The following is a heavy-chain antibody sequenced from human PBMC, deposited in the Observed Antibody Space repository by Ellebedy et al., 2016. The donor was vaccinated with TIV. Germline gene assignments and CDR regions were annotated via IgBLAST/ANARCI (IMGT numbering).Heavy chain of an antibody. CDR1: GFTFSGHY. Sequence: GGSLRLSCAASGFTFSGHYMSWIRQAPGKGLEWLSYISFSGRTTYYADSVKGRCTISRDNAKNSLYLQLNSLRADDTAVYYCARDESYYTAEGGYFGLWGRGTLVTVSS. J-gene: IGHJ2*01. V-gene: IGHV3-11*01. CDR3: ARDESYYTAEGGYFGL. CDR2: ISFSGRTT. D-gene: IGHD3-3*01.